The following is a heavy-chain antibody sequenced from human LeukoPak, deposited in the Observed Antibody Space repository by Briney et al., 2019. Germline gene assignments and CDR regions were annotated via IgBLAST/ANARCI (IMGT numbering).Heavy chain of an antibody. CDR3: AKGLYCSGGSCYPPPFVPDAFDI. CDR2: ISYDGSNK. D-gene: IGHD2-15*01. J-gene: IGHJ3*02. Sequence: GRSLRLSCAASGFTFSSYGMHSVRQAPGKGLEGVAVISYDGSNKYYADSVKGRFTISRDNSKNTLYLQMNSLRAEDTAVYYCAKGLYCSGGSCYPPPFVPDAFDIWGQGTMVTVSS. V-gene: IGHV3-30*18. CDR1: GFTFSSYG.